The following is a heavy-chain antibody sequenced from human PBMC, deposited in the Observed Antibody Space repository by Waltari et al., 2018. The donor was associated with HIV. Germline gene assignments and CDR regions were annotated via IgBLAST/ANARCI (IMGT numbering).Heavy chain of an antibody. CDR3: ARVGYDYVWDSYRYHFDY. Sequence: EVQLVESGGGLVQPGGSLRLSCATSGFTFSNYDMNWVRQAPGKVLEWVSYISSSGGSIYYADSVKGRFTISRDNAKNSLYLQMNSLRAEDTAVYYCARVGYDYVWDSYRYHFDYWGQGTLVTVSS. V-gene: IGHV3-48*03. J-gene: IGHJ4*02. CDR2: ISSSGGSI. CDR1: GFTFSNYD. D-gene: IGHD3-16*02.